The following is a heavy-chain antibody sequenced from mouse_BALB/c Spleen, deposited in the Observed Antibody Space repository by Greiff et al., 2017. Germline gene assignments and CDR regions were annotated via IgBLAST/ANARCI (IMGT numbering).Heavy chain of an antibody. V-gene: IGHV5-17*02. CDR1: GFTFSSFG. Sequence: EVKVEESGGGLVQPGGSRKLSCAASGFTFSSFGMHWVRQAPEKGLEWVAYISSGSSTIYYADTVKGRFTISRDNPKNTLFLQMTSLRSEDTAMYYCARELGWAMDYWGQGTSVTVSS. D-gene: IGHD4-1*01. CDR3: ARELGWAMDY. J-gene: IGHJ4*01. CDR2: ISSGSSTI.